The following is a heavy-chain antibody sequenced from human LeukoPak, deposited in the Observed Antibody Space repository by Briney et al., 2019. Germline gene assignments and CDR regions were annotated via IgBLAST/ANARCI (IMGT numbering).Heavy chain of an antibody. V-gene: IGHV4-61*02. D-gene: IGHD3-22*01. J-gene: IGHJ5*02. CDR3: ARVYYDTSPGWFDP. Sequence: TLSLTCTVSGGSISSSSYYWSWIRQPAGKGLEWIGRLYTSGSTNYNPSFKSRVTISVDTSRNQFSLKLSSVTAADTAVYYCARVYYDTSPGWFDPWGQGTLVTVSS. CDR1: GGSISSSSYY. CDR2: LYTSGST.